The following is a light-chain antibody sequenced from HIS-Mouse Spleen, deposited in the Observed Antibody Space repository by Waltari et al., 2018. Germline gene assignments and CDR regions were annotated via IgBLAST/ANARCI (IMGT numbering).Light chain of an antibody. CDR3: QQYNSYSRT. V-gene: IGKV1-5*03. CDR2: KAY. J-gene: IGKJ1*01. Sequence: DIQMTQSPSTLSASVGHRVTITCRASQSISSWLAWYQQKPRKAPKLLIYKAYSLESGVPSRFSGSGSGTEFTLTISSLQPDDFATYYCQQYNSYSRTFGQGTKVEIK. CDR1: QSISSW.